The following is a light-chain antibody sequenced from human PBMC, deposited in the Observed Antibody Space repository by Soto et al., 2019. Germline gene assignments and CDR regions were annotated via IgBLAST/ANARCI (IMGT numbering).Light chain of an antibody. V-gene: IGKV3-20*01. CDR2: DAS. CDR3: QQYGSSPLT. Sequence: EIVLTQSPDTLSLSPGERATLSCRASQSVNNNYLAWYQQKPGQAPRFLIYDASSRATGIPDRFSGSGSGTDFTLTISRLEPEDFAVYYCQQYGSSPLTCGGGTKVEIK. CDR1: QSVNNNY. J-gene: IGKJ4*01.